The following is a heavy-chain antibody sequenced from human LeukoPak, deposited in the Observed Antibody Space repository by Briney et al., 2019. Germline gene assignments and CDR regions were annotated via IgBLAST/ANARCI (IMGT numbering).Heavy chain of an antibody. J-gene: IGHJ4*02. Sequence: SETLSLTCAVSGGSISSSNWWSWVRQPPGKGLEWIGEIYHSGSTNYNPSLKSRVTISVDTSKNQFSLKLRSVTAADTAVYYCAKAPPYISAAYNFDYWGQGTLVTVSS. CDR3: AKAPPYISAAYNFDY. V-gene: IGHV4-4*02. CDR1: GGSISSSNW. D-gene: IGHD6-13*01. CDR2: IYHSGST.